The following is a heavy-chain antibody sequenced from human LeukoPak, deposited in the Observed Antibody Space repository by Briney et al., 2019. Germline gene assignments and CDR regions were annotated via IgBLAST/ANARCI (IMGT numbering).Heavy chain of an antibody. D-gene: IGHD1-26*01. J-gene: IGHJ6*02. V-gene: IGHV3-66*01. CDR3: ARDQWELLGGMDV. CDR1: GFTFSSYS. CDR2: IYSGGST. Sequence: PGGSLRLSCAASGFTFSSYSMNWVRQAPGKGLEWGSVIYSGGSTYYTDSVKGRFTISRDNSKNTLYLQMNSLRAEDTAVYYCARDQWELLGGMDVWGQGTTVTVSS.